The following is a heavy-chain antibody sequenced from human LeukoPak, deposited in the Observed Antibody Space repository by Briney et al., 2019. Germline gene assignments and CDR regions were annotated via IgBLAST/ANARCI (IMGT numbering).Heavy chain of an antibody. D-gene: IGHD3-3*01. CDR3: ASGTYYDFWSGYWNY. Sequence: PSQTLSLTCAVSGGSISSDGYSWSWIRQPPGKGLEWIGYIYPSGSTYYNPSLKSRVTISVDTSKNQFSLKLSSVTAADTAVYYCASGTYYDFWSGYWNYWGQGTLVTVSS. V-gene: IGHV4-30-2*02. CDR1: GGSISSDGYS. CDR2: IYPSGST. J-gene: IGHJ4*02.